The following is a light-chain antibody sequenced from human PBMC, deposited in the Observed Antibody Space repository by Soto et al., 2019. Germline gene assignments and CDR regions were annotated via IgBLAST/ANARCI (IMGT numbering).Light chain of an antibody. V-gene: IGKV3-15*01. CDR1: QSVSSN. Sequence: EIVMTQSPATVSVSPGERATLSCRASQSVSSNLAWYQQKPGQAPRLLIYGASTRATGIPARFSGSGSGTDFTLTISSLQSEDFAVYYCQQYNNWPPGTFGQGTKVEIK. CDR2: GAS. CDR3: QQYNNWPPGT. J-gene: IGKJ1*01.